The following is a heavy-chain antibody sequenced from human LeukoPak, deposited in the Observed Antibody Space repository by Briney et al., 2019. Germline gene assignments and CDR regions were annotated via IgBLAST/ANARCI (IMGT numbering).Heavy chain of an antibody. D-gene: IGHD2-2*01. CDR1: GFTFSDYY. CDR3: ARGGGDIVVVPAATRGIRNWLDP. Sequence: PGGSLRLSCAASGFTFSDYYMSWIRQAPGKGLEWVSYISSSSSYTNYADSVKGRFTISRDNAKNSLYLQMNSLRAEDTAVYYCARGGGDIVVVPAATRGIRNWLDPWGQGTLVTVSS. CDR2: ISSSSSYT. J-gene: IGHJ5*02. V-gene: IGHV3-11*06.